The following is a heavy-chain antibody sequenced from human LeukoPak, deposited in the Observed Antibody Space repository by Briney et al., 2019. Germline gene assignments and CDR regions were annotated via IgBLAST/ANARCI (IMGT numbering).Heavy chain of an antibody. V-gene: IGHV4-61*02. CDR2: IYSSGST. CDR1: GDSISSNTYY. CDR3: ARVGRVGPSDYGMDV. D-gene: IGHD3-10*01. J-gene: IGHJ6*02. Sequence: SETLSLTCTVSGDSISSNTYYWGWVRQPAGKGLEWIGRIYSSGSTDYKSSLKSRVTMSVDTSKNQFSLKLNSVTAADTAVYYCARVGRVGPSDYGMDVWGQGTKVTVSS.